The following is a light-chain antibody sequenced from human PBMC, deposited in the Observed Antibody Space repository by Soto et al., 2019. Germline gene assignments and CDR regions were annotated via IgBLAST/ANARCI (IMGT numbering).Light chain of an antibody. CDR3: QQSHSRVT. V-gene: IGKV1-39*01. CDR1: QSVSSR. J-gene: IGKJ1*01. CDR2: AAT. Sequence: DIQMTQSPSSLSASVGDTVTITCRASQSVSSRLSWYQQNPGKAPTLLIYAATRLQSGVPSRFSASRSGTHFTLTINGLQPGDFATYYCQQSHSRVTFGQGTKVDI.